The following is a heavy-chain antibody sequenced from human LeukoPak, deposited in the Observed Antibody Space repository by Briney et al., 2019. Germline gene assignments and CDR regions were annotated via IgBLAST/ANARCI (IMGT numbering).Heavy chain of an antibody. CDR2: IYSGGST. D-gene: IGHD3-22*01. CDR3: AKDRLRNYYDSSDY. V-gene: IGHV3-53*01. J-gene: IGHJ4*02. Sequence: GGSLRLSCAASGFTVSSNYMSWVRQAPGKGLEWVSLIYSGGSTYYADSVKGRFTISRDNSKNTLYLQMNSLRVEDTAVYYCAKDRLRNYYDSSDYWGQGTLVTVSS. CDR1: GFTVSSNY.